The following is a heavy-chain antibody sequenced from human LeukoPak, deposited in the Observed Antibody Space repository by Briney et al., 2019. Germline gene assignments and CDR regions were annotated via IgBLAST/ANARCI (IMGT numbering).Heavy chain of an antibody. Sequence: PSETLSLTCTVSGGSISSYYWSRIRQPPGKGLEWIGYIYYSGSTNYNPSLKSRVTISVDTSKNQFSLKLSSVTAADTAVYYCARADGYCSGGSCYSDWSFDYWGQGTLVTVSS. V-gene: IGHV4-59*01. CDR3: ARADGYCSGGSCYSDWSFDY. D-gene: IGHD2-15*01. CDR1: GGSISSYY. CDR2: IYYSGST. J-gene: IGHJ4*02.